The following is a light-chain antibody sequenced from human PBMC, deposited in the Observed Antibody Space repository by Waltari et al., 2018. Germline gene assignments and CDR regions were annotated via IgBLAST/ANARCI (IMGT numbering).Light chain of an antibody. J-gene: IGKJ1*01. CDR2: GAS. CDR3: QQYKEWPPWT. V-gene: IGKV3-15*01. Sequence: EIVMTQSPATLSVSPGERATLSCRASQSVGNDLAWYHQAPGQAPRRLIYGASSSATGVPARFSGSGSGTEFTLTITSLQSGDFGIYFCQQYKEWPPWTFGQGTRV. CDR1: QSVGND.